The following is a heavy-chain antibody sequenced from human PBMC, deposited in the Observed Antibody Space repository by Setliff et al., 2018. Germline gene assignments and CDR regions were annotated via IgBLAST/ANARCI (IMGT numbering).Heavy chain of an antibody. CDR2: FDPEDGET. V-gene: IGHV1-24*01. CDR3: ARAAGYSSSWYHYYYGMDV. CDR1: GYTLTELS. D-gene: IGHD6-13*01. Sequence: GASVKVSCKVSGYTLTELSMHWVRQAPGKGLEWMGGFDPEDGETIYAQKFQGRVTMTEDTSTDTAYMELSSLRSEDTAVYYCARAAGYSSSWYHYYYGMDVWGQGTTVTVSS. J-gene: IGHJ6*02.